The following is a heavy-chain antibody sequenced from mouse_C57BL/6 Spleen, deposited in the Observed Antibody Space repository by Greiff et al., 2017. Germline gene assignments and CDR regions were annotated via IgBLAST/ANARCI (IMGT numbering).Heavy chain of an antibody. Sequence: VHVKQSGPELVKPGASVKISCKASGYSFTGYYMNWVKQSPEKSLEWIGEINPSTGGTTYNQKFKAKATLTVDKSSSTAYMQLKSLTSEDSAVYYCARSGTTAHWYFDVWGTGTTVTVSS. CDR3: ARSGTTAHWYFDV. CDR2: INPSTGGT. CDR1: GYSFTGYY. J-gene: IGHJ1*03. V-gene: IGHV1-42*01. D-gene: IGHD1-2*01.